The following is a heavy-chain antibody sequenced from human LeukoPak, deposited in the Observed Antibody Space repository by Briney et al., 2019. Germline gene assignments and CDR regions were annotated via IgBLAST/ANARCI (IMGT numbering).Heavy chain of an antibody. CDR2: INHSGST. Sequence: PSETLSLTCAVYGGSFSGYYWSWIRQPPGKGLEWIGEINHSGSTNYNPSLKSRVTISVDTSKNQFSLKLSSVTAADTAVYYCARAIITYYDFWSGYSNNWFDPWGQGTLVTVSP. CDR1: GGSFSGYY. V-gene: IGHV4-34*01. CDR3: ARAIITYYDFWSGYSNNWFDP. J-gene: IGHJ5*02. D-gene: IGHD3-3*01.